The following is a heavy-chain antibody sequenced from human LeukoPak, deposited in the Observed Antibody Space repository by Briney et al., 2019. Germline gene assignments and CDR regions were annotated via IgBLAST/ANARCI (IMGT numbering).Heavy chain of an antibody. Sequence: MGIIYPGDSDTRYSPSFQGQATISADKSISTAFLQWSSLKASDSAMYYCASLRSYSDAFDIWGQGTMVTVSS. J-gene: IGHJ3*02. V-gene: IGHV5-51*01. D-gene: IGHD2-21*01. CDR3: ASLRSYSDAFDI. CDR2: IYPGDSDT.